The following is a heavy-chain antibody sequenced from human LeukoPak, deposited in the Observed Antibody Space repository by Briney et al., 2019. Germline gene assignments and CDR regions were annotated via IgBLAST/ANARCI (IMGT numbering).Heavy chain of an antibody. J-gene: IGHJ6*03. Sequence: SETLSLTCAVYGGSFSGYYWGWIRQSPGKGLEWLGEISHSGTTNYNPSLRGRATIAVDPSKNQFSLRLRSLTAADTAVYYCARERAVADYYYYMDVWGKGTTVIVSS. D-gene: IGHD6-19*01. CDR2: ISHSGTT. CDR3: ARERAVADYYYYMDV. CDR1: GGSFSGYY. V-gene: IGHV4-34*01.